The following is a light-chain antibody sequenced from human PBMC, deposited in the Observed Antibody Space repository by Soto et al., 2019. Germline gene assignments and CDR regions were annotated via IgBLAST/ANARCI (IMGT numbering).Light chain of an antibody. V-gene: IGKV3-15*01. Sequence: ILMKQSPATLSVSPWKGAALSCRASQSMYSYLAWYQQKPGQAPRLLIYGASIRATGIPARFSGSGSGTDFTLTISSQQSEEFAVYYCQQYNNWWTFGQGTKVEMK. CDR1: QSMYSY. CDR2: GAS. CDR3: QQYNNWWT. J-gene: IGKJ1*01.